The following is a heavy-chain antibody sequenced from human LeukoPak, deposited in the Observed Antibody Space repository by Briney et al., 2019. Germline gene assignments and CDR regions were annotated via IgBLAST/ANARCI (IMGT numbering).Heavy chain of an antibody. V-gene: IGHV4-31*03. Sequence: SETLSLTCTVSGGFISSGGYYWSWIRQHPGKGLEWIGYIYYSGSTYYNPSLKSRLTISVDTSGDQFSLKLNSVTAADTAVYYCARSRIQLWNSPFDYWGQGTLVTVSS. D-gene: IGHD5-18*01. CDR2: IYYSGST. CDR3: ARSRIQLWNSPFDY. CDR1: GGFISSGGYY. J-gene: IGHJ4*02.